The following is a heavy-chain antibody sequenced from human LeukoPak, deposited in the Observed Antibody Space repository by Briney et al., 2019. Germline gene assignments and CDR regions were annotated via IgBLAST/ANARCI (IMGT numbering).Heavy chain of an antibody. Sequence: GGSLRLSCAASGFTVSSNCMSWVRQAPGKGLEWVSVIYSGGSTYCADSVKGRFTISRDNSKNTLYLQMNSLRAEDTAVYYCARSWAYYDSSGYYYAPFDYWGQGTLVTVSS. CDR2: IYSGGST. D-gene: IGHD3-22*01. V-gene: IGHV3-66*01. CDR3: ARSWAYYDSSGYYYAPFDY. CDR1: GFTVSSNC. J-gene: IGHJ4*02.